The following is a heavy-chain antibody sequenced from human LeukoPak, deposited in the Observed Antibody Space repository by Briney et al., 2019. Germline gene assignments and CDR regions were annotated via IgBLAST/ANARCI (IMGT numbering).Heavy chain of an antibody. CDR1: GFTFSSYA. Sequence: GGSPRLSCAASGFTFSSYAMSWVRQAPGKGLEWVSAISGSGGKTYYADSVKGRFTISRDNSKNTLYLQMNSLRAEDTAVYYCAKRFGSNDNAFDIWGQGTMVTVSS. CDR3: AKRFGSNDNAFDI. J-gene: IGHJ3*02. D-gene: IGHD1-1*01. CDR2: ISGSGGKT. V-gene: IGHV3-23*01.